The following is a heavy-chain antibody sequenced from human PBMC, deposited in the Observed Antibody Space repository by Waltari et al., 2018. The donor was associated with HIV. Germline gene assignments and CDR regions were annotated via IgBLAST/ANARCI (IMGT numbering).Heavy chain of an antibody. J-gene: IGHJ4*02. Sequence: QVQLQESGPGLVKPSQTLSLPCTVSGGSISRGRYSWSWIRRPAGKGLDWIGRIYTSGSTNYNPSLKSRVTISVDTSKNQFSLKLSSVTAADTAVYYCARALGRGDYYDSSGYYDYYFDYWGQGTLVTVSS. CDR1: GGSISRGRYS. D-gene: IGHD3-22*01. V-gene: IGHV4-61*02. CDR3: ARALGRGDYYDSSGYYDYYFDY. CDR2: IYTSGST.